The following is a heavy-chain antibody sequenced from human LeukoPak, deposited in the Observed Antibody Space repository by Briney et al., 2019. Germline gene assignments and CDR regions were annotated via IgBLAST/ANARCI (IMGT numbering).Heavy chain of an antibody. CDR3: APFSGVGYNFVS. J-gene: IGHJ4*02. CDR1: GFIFSDYG. D-gene: IGHD5-24*01. V-gene: IGHV3-21*01. CDR2: ISSGSDYR. Sequence: PGGSLRLSCAASGFIFSDYGMNWVRQAPGKGLEWVSSISSGSDYRYYADSVKGRFTISRDNAKISLYLQMNSLRAEDTAVYYCAPFSGVGYNFVSWGQGTLVTVSS.